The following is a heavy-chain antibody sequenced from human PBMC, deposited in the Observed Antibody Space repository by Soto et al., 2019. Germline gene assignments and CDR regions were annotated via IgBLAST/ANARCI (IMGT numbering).Heavy chain of an antibody. CDR2: IKQDGSEK. Sequence: TVGSLRLSCASSVFTFSSYWMSCVREAPGKGLEWVANIKQDGSEKYYVDSVKGRFTISRDNAKNSLYLQMNSLRAEDTAVYYCASVVVWSFWFDPWGQRTLVTVSS. J-gene: IGHJ5*02. V-gene: IGHV3-7*01. CDR3: ASVVVWSFWFDP. D-gene: IGHD2-21*01. CDR1: VFTFSSYW.